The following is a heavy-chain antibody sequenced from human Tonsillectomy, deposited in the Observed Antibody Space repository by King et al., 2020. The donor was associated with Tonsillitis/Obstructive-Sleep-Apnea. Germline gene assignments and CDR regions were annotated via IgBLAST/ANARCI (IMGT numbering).Heavy chain of an antibody. CDR2: IRSKAYGGTT. CDR3: TRAQDVASVDY. Sequence: VQLVESGGGLVQPGRSLRLSCAASGFTFGYYPMSWVRQAPGKGLEWGGFIRSKAYGGTTEYAASLKGRFTISRDDSKSIAYLQMNSLTTEDPAVYYCTRAQDVASVDYWGQGTLVTVSS. J-gene: IGHJ4*02. V-gene: IGHV3-49*02. CDR1: GFTFGYYP. D-gene: IGHD3-16*01.